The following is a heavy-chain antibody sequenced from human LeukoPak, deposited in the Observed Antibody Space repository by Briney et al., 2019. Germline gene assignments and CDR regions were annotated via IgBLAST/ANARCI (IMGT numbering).Heavy chain of an antibody. J-gene: IGHJ5*02. V-gene: IGHV1-18*01. D-gene: IGHD6-13*01. CDR2: ISAYNGNT. CDR1: GYTFTSYG. Sequence: ASVKVSCKASGYTFTSYGISWVRQAPGQGLEWMGWISAYNGNTKYAQKLQGRVTMTTDTSTSTAYMELRSLRSDDTAVYYCARVFCSSSHEMVCGFDPWGQGTLVTVSS. CDR3: ARVFCSSSHEMVCGFDP.